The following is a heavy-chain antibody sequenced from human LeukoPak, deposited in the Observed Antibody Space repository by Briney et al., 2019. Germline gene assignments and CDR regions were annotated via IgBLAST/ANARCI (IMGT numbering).Heavy chain of an antibody. Sequence: GGSLRLSCAASGFTFSSYAMHWVRQAPGEGLEWVAVISYDGSNKYYADSVKGRFTISRDNSKNTLYLQMNSLRAEDTAVYYCARPNRVVVITTSFDYWGQGTLVTVSS. CDR1: GFTFSSYA. J-gene: IGHJ4*02. D-gene: IGHD3-22*01. CDR2: ISYDGSNK. V-gene: IGHV3-30-3*01. CDR3: ARPNRVVVITTSFDY.